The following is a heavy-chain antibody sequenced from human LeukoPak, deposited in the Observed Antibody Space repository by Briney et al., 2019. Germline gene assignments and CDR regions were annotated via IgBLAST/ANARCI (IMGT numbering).Heavy chain of an antibody. CDR3: ARTSWVAAYLSGNYYYYYYMHV. V-gene: IGHV4-4*07. CDR1: GGSISSYY. J-gene: IGHJ6*03. D-gene: IGHD2-15*01. Sequence: SETLSLTCTVSGGSISSYYWSWIRQPAGKGLEWIGRIYTSGSTNYNPSLKTRVTMSVDTSKKQFSLKLNSVTSAPTAVYYCARTSWVAAYLSGNYYYYYYMHVWGKGTTVTVSS. CDR2: IYTSGST.